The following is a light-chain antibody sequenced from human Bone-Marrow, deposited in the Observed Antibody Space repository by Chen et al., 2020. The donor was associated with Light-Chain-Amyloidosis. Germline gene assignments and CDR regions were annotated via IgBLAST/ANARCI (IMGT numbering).Light chain of an antibody. CDR1: QRISNY. J-gene: IGKJ5*01. CDR3: QQSYSMSSIT. CDR2: AAS. Sequence: DIQMTQSPSSLSASVGDRVTITCRASQRISNYLDWYQQKPGKAPKLMIHAASTLQSGVPLRCSGSGSGRDFIITISSVQPKDFAIYYCQQSYSMSSITFGQGTRLEIK. V-gene: IGKV1-39*01.